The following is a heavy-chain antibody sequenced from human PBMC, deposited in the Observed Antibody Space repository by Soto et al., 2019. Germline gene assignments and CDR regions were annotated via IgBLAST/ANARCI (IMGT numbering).Heavy chain of an antibody. D-gene: IGHD2-2*01. CDR1: GFTFSSYA. Sequence: PWGSLRLSCAASGFTFSSYAMHWVRQAPGKGLEWVAVISYDGSNKYYADSVKGRFTISRDNSKNTLYLQMNSLRAEDTAVYYCAREPGVPAAIQRGGHGMDVWGQGTTVTVSS. CDR2: ISYDGSNK. J-gene: IGHJ6*02. CDR3: AREPGVPAAIQRGGHGMDV. V-gene: IGHV3-30-3*01.